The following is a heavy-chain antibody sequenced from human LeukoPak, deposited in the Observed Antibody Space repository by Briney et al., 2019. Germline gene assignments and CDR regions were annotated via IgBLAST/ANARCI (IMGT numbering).Heavy chain of an antibody. V-gene: IGHV1-18*01. CDR3: AKYHYESRGSPYFDY. CDR2: INAYNDNT. J-gene: IGHJ4*02. CDR1: GYTVTSYV. D-gene: IGHD3-22*01. Sequence: ASVKVSCKASGYTVTSYVISWVRQAPGQGLEWMGWINAYNDNTNYAQKLQGRGTMTTDTSTSTAYIELRNLRSDDTAVYHCAKYHYESRGSPYFDYWGQGNLVTVSS.